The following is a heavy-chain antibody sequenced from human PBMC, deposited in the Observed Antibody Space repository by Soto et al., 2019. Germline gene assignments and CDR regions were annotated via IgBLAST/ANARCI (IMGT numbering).Heavy chain of an antibody. Sequence: PGGSLRLSCAASGFNFNNFAMSWVRQAPGKGLEWVSVIRGGAGKTSYADSVKGRFTISRDNSKNSLYLQMNSLRAEDTAVYYCARDGTGTTSPGSHFDYWGQGTLVTVSS. J-gene: IGHJ4*02. V-gene: IGHV3-23*01. CDR1: GFNFNNFA. D-gene: IGHD1-7*01. CDR2: IRGGAGKT. CDR3: ARDGTGTTSPGSHFDY.